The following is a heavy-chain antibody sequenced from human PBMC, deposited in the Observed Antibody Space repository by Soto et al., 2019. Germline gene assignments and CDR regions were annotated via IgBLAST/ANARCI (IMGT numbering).Heavy chain of an antibody. V-gene: IGHV4-59*01. CDR2: IYYSGST. CDR3: ARAVVEMATITFDY. CDR1: GGSISSYY. J-gene: IGHJ4*02. D-gene: IGHD5-12*01. Sequence: PSETLSLTCTVSGGSISSYYWSWIRQPPGKGLEWIGYIYYSGSTNYNPSLKSRVTISVDTSKNQFSLKLSSVTAADTAVYYCARAVVEMATITFDYWGQGTLVTVSS.